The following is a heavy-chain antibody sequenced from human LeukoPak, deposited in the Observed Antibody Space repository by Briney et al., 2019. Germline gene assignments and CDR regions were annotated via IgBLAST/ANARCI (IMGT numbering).Heavy chain of an antibody. Sequence: SETLSLTCTVSSGSISSHHWTWIRQPPGKGLEYIGYVFYDGSTNYNPSLKSRVTISVDTSKNQFSLKLSSVTPADTAVYYCASGIAAQAGSFFYYYFIDVWARGTTVTVSS. D-gene: IGHD6-6*01. V-gene: IGHV4-59*11. CDR2: VFYDGST. J-gene: IGHJ6*04. CDR1: SGSISSHH. CDR3: ASGIAAQAGSFFYYYFIDV.